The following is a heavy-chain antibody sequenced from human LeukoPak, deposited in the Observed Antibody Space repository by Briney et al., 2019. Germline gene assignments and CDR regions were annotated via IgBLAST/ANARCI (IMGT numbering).Heavy chain of an antibody. CDR3: TRERPGYGDRDY. V-gene: IGHV3-49*04. CDR1: GLTFGDYA. Sequence: GGSLRLSCAASGLTFGDYAMSWVRQAPGKGLGWVGLIRSKAYGGTTEYAASVKGRFTISRDDSKSIAYLQMNSLKTEDTAVYYCTRERPGYGDRDYWGQGTLVTVSS. D-gene: IGHD4-17*01. CDR2: IRSKAYGGTT. J-gene: IGHJ4*02.